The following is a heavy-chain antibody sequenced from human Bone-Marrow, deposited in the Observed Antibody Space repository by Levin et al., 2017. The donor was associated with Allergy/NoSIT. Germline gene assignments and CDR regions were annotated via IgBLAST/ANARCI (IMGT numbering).Heavy chain of an antibody. CDR1: GFTFNKYA. D-gene: IGHD2-15*01. J-gene: IGHJ4*02. CDR2: ISISSGTI. V-gene: IGHV3-48*02. CDR3: ARDYCSSSSCYFKFDS. Sequence: GGSLRLSCAASGFTFNKYAMNWVRQAPGKGLEWVSSISISSGTIYYADSVKGRFTISRDNDKNSLYLHMNSLRDEDTAVYYCARDYCSSSSCYFKFDSWGQGTLVTVSS.